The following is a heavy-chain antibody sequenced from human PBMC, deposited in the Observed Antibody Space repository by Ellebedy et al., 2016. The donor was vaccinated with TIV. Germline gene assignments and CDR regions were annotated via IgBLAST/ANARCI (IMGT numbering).Heavy chain of an antibody. CDR3: ARGYSEPFVFHFYCYHYVMDV. CDR1: GGSISSYY. V-gene: IGHV4-59*01. D-gene: IGHD1-1*01. J-gene: IGHJ6*02. Sequence: MPSETLSLTCTVSGGSISSYYWSWIRQPPGKGLEWIGYIYYSGSTNYNPSLKSRVTISVDTSKNQFSLKLNSVTAADTAVFYCARGYSEPFVFHFYCYHYVMDVWGQGTTVTVSS. CDR2: IYYSGST.